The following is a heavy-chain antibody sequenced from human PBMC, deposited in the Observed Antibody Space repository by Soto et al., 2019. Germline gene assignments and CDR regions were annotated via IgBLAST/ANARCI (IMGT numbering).Heavy chain of an antibody. CDR3: VRLQRWLPEREVDY. CDR1: GFTFSSYA. CDR2: ISYDGSNK. V-gene: IGHV3-30-3*01. J-gene: IGHJ4*02. Sequence: QVQLVESGGGVVQPGRSLRLSCAASGFTFSSYAMHWVRQAPGKGLEWVAVISYDGSNKYYADSVKGRFTISRDNSKNRLYLQMNSLRAEDRAVYDCVRLQRWLPEREVDYWGQGTLVTVSS. D-gene: IGHD5-18*01.